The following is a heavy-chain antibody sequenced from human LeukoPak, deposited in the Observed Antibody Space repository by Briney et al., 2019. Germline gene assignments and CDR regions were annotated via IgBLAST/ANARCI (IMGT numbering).Heavy chain of an antibody. CDR1: GFTFSSYG. J-gene: IGHJ4*02. Sequence: GGSLRLSCAASGFTFSSYGMHWVRQAPGKGLECVAVISYDGSNKYYADSVKGRFTISRDNSKNTLYLQMNSLRAEDTAVYYCARRPYYDSSGNGPNDYWGQGTLVTVSS. CDR3: ARRPYYDSSGNGPNDY. CDR2: ISYDGSNK. V-gene: IGHV3-30*03. D-gene: IGHD3-22*01.